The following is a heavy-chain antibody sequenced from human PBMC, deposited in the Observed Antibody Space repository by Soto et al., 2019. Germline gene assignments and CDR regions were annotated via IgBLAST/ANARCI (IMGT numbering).Heavy chain of an antibody. CDR2: INHSGST. CDR1: GGSFSGYY. D-gene: IGHD3-3*01. CDR3: ARAEGNYDFWSGYYSNYYYGMDV. V-gene: IGHV4-34*01. Sequence: PSETLSLTCAVYGGSFSGYYWSWIRQPPGKGLEWIGEINHSGSTNYNPSLKSRVTISVDTSKNQFSRKLSSVTAADTAVYYCARAEGNYDFWSGYYSNYYYGMDVWGQGTTVTVSS. J-gene: IGHJ6*02.